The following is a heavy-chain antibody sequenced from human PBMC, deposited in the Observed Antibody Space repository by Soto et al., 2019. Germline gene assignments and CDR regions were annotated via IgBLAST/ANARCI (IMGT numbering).Heavy chain of an antibody. Sequence: VQLLESGGGLVQPGGSLRLSCAASGFTFSSYAMSWVRQAPGKGLEWVAVISYDGSNKYYADSVKGRFTISRDNSKNTLYLQMNSLRAEDTAVYYCARDNYHTAMVAENYFDYWGQGTLVTVSS. CDR2: ISYDGSNK. V-gene: IGHV3-30*03. J-gene: IGHJ4*02. CDR1: GFTFSSYA. D-gene: IGHD5-18*01. CDR3: ARDNYHTAMVAENYFDY.